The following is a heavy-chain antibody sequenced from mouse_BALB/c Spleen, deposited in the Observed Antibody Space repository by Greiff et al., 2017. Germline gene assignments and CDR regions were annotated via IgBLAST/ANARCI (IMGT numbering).Heavy chain of an antibody. Sequence: VQLQQSGAELVRPGTSVKVSCKASGYAFTNYLIEWVKQRPGQGLEWIGVINPGSGGTNYNEKFKGKATLTADKSSSTAYMQLSSLTSDDSAVYFCARRDHFAWFAYWGQGTLVTVSA. CDR2: INPGSGGT. D-gene: IGHD1-2*01. V-gene: IGHV1-54*01. J-gene: IGHJ3*01. CDR1: GYAFTNYL. CDR3: ARRDHFAWFAY.